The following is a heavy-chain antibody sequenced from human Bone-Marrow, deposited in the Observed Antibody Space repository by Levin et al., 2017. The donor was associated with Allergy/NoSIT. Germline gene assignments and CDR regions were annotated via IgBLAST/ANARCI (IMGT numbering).Heavy chain of an antibody. CDR1: GFTFTNAW. J-gene: IGHJ4*02. V-gene: IGHV3-15*01. Sequence: GGSLRLSCTASGFTFTNAWMSWVRQAPGKGLEWVGRIKSKTDGGTTDYAAPVKGRFAISRNDAKTTLDLQMNSLRTDETAVYYCTTGGGGMVADYWGQGTLVTVSS. D-gene: IGHD2-15*01. CDR3: TTGGGGMVADY. CDR2: IKSKTDGGTT.